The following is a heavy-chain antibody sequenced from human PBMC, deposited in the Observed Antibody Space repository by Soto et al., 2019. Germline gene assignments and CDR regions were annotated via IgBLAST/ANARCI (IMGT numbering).Heavy chain of an antibody. CDR1: GFTFSSYA. CDR2: FSGSAGTT. J-gene: IGHJ4*02. V-gene: IGHV3-23*01. D-gene: IGHD2-15*01. CDR3: AKDQIVAYDY. Sequence: GGSLRLSCAASGFTFSSYAMSWVRQAPGKGLEWVSAFSGSAGTTYYADSVKGRFTISRDNSKNTLYLQMNSLRAEDTAVYYCAKDQIVAYDYWGQGTLVTVSS.